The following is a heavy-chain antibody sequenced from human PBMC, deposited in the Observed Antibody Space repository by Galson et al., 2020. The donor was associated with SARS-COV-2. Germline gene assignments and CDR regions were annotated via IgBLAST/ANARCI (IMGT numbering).Heavy chain of an antibody. CDR3: VRDRGLTDCTDGVCHRLDVFDL. Sequence: GESLKISCSASGFPFSNYAMHWVRQAPGKGLEIVSVINSNGYITYYADSVKGRFTISRDNSKNALYLQMSSLRAEDTALYYCVRDRGLTDCTDGVCHRLDVFDLWGQGTMVTVSS. CDR2: INSNGYIT. CDR1: GFPFSNYA. J-gene: IGHJ3*01. D-gene: IGHD2-8*01. V-gene: IGHV3-64D*06.